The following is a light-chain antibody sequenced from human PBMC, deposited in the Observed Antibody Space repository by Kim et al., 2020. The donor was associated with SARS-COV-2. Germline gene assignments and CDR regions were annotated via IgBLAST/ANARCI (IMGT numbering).Light chain of an antibody. CDR1: QGLSQW. Sequence: ASVGDRVTITCRAGQGLSQWLAWYQQKPGKAPKLLIYATSSLQSGVPSRFSGSGPGTDFTLTISSVQPEDSATYYCQQAYSFPPTFGGGTKVDIK. CDR2: ATS. CDR3: QQAYSFPPT. V-gene: IGKV1-12*01. J-gene: IGKJ4*01.